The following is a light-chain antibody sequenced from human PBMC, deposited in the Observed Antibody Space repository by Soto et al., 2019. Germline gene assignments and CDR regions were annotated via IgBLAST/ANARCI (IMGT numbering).Light chain of an antibody. CDR1: ERVSSSY. Sequence: VVWTHSPDTRSLSPWEIATLSCGASERVSSSYVAWYQMKAGLAPRLLIHDASTRASGIPDRFRGSKSGTDFTLTIRGLEPEAAALYYCQQYGTSPITLGRWTRLQI. CDR2: DAS. V-gene: IGKV3D-20*01. CDR3: QQYGTSPIT. J-gene: IGKJ5*01.